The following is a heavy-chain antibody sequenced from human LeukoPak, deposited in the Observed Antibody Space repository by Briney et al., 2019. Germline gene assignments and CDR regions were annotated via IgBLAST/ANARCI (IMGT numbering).Heavy chain of an antibody. CDR3: ARDLQFYYDSSGYYYPSHYFDY. Sequence: PGGSLRLSCEDSGFTFSSNDMNWVRQALGKGLEWVSYISNSGSTRYYADSVKGRFTISRDNAKNSLYLQMNSLRAEDTAVYYCARDLQFYYDSSGYYYPSHYFDYWGQGTLITVSS. J-gene: IGHJ4*02. V-gene: IGHV3-48*03. CDR1: GFTFSSND. D-gene: IGHD3-22*01. CDR2: ISNSGSTR.